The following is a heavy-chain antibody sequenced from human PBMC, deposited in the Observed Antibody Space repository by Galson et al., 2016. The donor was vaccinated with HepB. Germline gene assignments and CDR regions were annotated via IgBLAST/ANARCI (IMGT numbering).Heavy chain of an antibody. J-gene: IGHJ4*02. CDR3: ARAGSCFSTHCYDLDF. V-gene: IGHV3-11*06. CDR1: GFSFKDYY. CDR2: ISSSGTYT. Sequence: RLSCAASGFSFKDYYLSWIRQTPGKGLEWLAYISSSGTYTNYADSVKGRFTISRDNAQNSLYLQMNSLRVEDTAVYYCARAGSCFSTHCYDLDFWGQGHLVAVSS. D-gene: IGHD2-2*01.